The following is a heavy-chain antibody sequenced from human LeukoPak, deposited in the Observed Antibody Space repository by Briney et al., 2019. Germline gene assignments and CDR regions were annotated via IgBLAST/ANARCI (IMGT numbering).Heavy chain of an antibody. J-gene: IGHJ6*03. CDR1: GYTFTGYY. V-gene: IGHV1-69*13. Sequence: GASVKVSCKASGYTFTGYYMHWVRQAPGQGLEWMGGIIPIFGTANYAQKFQGRVTITADESTSTAYMELSSLRSEDTAVYYCASLRSYYYYMDVWGKGTTVTVSS. CDR3: ASLRSYYYYMDV. CDR2: IIPIFGTA.